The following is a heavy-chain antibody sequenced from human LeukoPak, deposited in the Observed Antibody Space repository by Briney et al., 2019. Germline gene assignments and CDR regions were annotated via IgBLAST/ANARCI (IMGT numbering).Heavy chain of an antibody. Sequence: SETLSLTCTASGGSISSYYWSWIRQPAGKGLEWIGRIYTSGSTNYNPSLKSRVTMSVDTSKNQFSLKLSSVTAADTAVYYCARGVTYGCSSTSCYTFDYWGQGTLVTVSS. D-gene: IGHD2-2*02. J-gene: IGHJ4*02. V-gene: IGHV4-4*07. CDR2: IYTSGST. CDR3: ARGVTYGCSSTSCYTFDY. CDR1: GGSISSYY.